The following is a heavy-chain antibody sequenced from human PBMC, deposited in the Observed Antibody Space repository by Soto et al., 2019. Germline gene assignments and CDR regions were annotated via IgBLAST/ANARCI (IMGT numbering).Heavy chain of an antibody. CDR2: IYYSGST. J-gene: IGHJ4*02. V-gene: IGHV4-59*01. D-gene: IGHD3-22*01. CDR3: AGNSDSSGYYYFDY. CDR1: GGSISSYY. Sequence: SETLSLTCTVSGGSISSYYWSWIRQPPGKGLEWIGYIYYSGSTNYNPSLKSRVTISLDTSKNQFSLKLSSVTAADTAVYYCAGNSDSSGYYYFDYWGQGTLVTV.